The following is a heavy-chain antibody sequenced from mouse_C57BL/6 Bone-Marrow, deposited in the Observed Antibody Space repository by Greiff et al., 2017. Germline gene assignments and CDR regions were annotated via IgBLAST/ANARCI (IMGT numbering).Heavy chain of an antibody. D-gene: IGHD2-3*01. V-gene: IGHV1-64*01. CDR1: GYTFTSYW. Sequence: QVQLQQPGAELVKPGASVKLSCKASGYTFTSYWMHWVKQRPGQGLEWIGMIHPNSGSTNYNEKFKSKATLTVDKSSSKAYMQLSSLTSEDSAVYYCARWLLSYYAIDYWGQGTSVTVSS. CDR2: IHPNSGST. J-gene: IGHJ4*01. CDR3: ARWLLSYYAIDY.